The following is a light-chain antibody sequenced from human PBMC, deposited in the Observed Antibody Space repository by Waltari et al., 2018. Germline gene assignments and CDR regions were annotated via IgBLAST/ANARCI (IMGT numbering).Light chain of an antibody. CDR1: KGISNW. CDR3: QQAYRFPRT. Sequence: LQMTQSPSSVSASVGDTVTITCRASKGISNWLAWYQPKPGKAPKLLIYAASSLKSGVPSRFSGSGSETDFTLTISGLQPEDSATYYCQQAYRFPRTFGQGTKLEIK. J-gene: IGKJ2*01. CDR2: AAS. V-gene: IGKV1-12*01.